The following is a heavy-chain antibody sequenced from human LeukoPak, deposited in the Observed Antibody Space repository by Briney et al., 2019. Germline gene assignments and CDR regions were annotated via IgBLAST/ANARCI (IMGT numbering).Heavy chain of an antibody. Sequence: SETLSLTCAVYGGSFSGYYWSWIRQPPGKGLEWIGEINHSGSTNYNPSLKSRVTISVDTSKNQFSLKLSSVTAADTAVYYCARRLGYCSSTSCSRYNWFDPWGQGTLVTASS. V-gene: IGHV4-34*01. CDR3: ARRLGYCSSTSCSRYNWFDP. D-gene: IGHD2-2*01. J-gene: IGHJ5*02. CDR1: GGSFSGYY. CDR2: INHSGST.